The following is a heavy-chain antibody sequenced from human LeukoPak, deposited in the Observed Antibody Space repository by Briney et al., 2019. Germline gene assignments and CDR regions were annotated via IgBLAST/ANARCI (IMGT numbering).Heavy chain of an antibody. CDR3: ARVGYGSGSYSPNFDY. CDR1: GGSISSGSYY. CDR2: IYTSGST. D-gene: IGHD3-10*01. J-gene: IGHJ4*02. V-gene: IGHV4-61*02. Sequence: SETLSLTCTVSGGSISSGSYYWSWIRQPAGKGLEWIGRIYTSGSTNYNPSLKSRVTISVDTSKNQFSLKLSSVTAADTAVYYCARVGYGSGSYSPNFDYWGQGTLVTVSS.